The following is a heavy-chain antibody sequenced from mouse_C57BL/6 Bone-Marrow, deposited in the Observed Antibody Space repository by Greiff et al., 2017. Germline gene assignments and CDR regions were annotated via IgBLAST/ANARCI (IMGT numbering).Heavy chain of an antibody. V-gene: IGHV5-17*01. Sequence: EVHLVESGGGLVKPGGSLKLSCAASGFTFSDYGMHWVRQAPEKGLEWVAYISSGSSTIYYADTVKGRFTISRDNAKNTLFLQMTSLRSEDTAMYYCARPLYYGSSPWYFDVWGTGTTVTVSS. CDR1: GFTFSDYG. J-gene: IGHJ1*03. CDR3: ARPLYYGSSPWYFDV. D-gene: IGHD1-1*01. CDR2: ISSGSSTI.